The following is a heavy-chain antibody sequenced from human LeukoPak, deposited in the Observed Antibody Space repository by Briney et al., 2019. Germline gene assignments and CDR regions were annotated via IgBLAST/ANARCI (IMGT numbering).Heavy chain of an antibody. CDR3: ARELGSWFDP. D-gene: IGHD1-26*01. V-gene: IGHV4-39*07. J-gene: IGHJ5*02. CDR1: GGSISSSSYY. CDR2: IYYSGST. Sequence: PSETLSLTCTVSGGSISSSSYYWGWIRQPPGKGLEWIGSIYYSGSTYYNPSLKSRVTISVDTSKNQFSLKLSTVTAADTAVYHCARELGSWFDPWGQGTLVTVSS.